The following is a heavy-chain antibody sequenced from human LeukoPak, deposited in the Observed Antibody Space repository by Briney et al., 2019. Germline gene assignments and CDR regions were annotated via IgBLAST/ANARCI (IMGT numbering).Heavy chain of an antibody. CDR1: GYTFTGHY. J-gene: IGHJ3*02. CDR2: IHPNTGGT. V-gene: IGHV1-2*02. CDR3: ASEYKYDSSGANAFDI. Sequence: ASVTVSCKASGYTFTGHYIHWVRQAPGQGLEWMGWIHPNTGGTKYAQKFQGRVTMTRDTSSSTAYMELSSLRSADTAVYYCASEYKYDSSGANAFDIWGQGTMVTVSS. D-gene: IGHD3-22*01.